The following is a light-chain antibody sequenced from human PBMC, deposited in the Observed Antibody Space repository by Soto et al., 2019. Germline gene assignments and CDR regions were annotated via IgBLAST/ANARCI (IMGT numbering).Light chain of an antibody. Sequence: DIQMTQSPSSLSVSVGDRVTITCRASQSIGGFLNWYQQKLGKAPKLLIYAASSLQSGVPSRFSGSGSGTDFTLTISSLQPEDFPTYYCQQSYSSPLTFGGGTKVEI. CDR2: AAS. CDR1: QSIGGF. CDR3: QQSYSSPLT. V-gene: IGKV1-39*01. J-gene: IGKJ4*01.